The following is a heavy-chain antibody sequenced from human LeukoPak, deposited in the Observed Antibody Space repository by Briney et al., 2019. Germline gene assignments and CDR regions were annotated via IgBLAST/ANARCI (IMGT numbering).Heavy chain of an antibody. D-gene: IGHD6-13*01. CDR3: ARGGIIGYSSSWYPSRPSPHFDY. V-gene: IGHV4-34*01. Sequence: SEALSLTRPVYGGAFSGYYWGWIRQPPGKGLGWVGGINHSGSTNYNPSLKSRVTISVDTSKNQFSLKLSSVTAADTAVYYCARGGIIGYSSSWYPSRPSPHFDYWGQGTLVTVSS. CDR1: GGAFSGYY. CDR2: INHSGST. J-gene: IGHJ4*02.